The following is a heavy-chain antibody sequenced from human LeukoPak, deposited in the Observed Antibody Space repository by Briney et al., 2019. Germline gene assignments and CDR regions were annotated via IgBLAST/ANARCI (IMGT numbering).Heavy chain of an antibody. D-gene: IGHD6-13*01. CDR2: IYYSGST. V-gene: IGHV4-39*01. J-gene: IGHJ4*02. CDR1: GGSISSSSYY. CDR3: ARTLYSSSWFFDY. Sequence: PSETLSLTCTLSGGSISSSSYYWGWIRQPPGKGLEWIGSIYYSGSTYYNPSLKSRVTISVDTSKNQSSLKLSSVTAADTAVYYCARTLYSSSWFFDYWGQGTLVTVSS.